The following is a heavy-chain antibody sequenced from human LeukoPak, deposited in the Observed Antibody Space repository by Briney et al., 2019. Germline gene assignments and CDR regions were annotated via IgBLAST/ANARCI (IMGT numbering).Heavy chain of an antibody. V-gene: IGHV3-15*01. D-gene: IGHD3-10*01. CDR1: GFTFSNAW. CDR2: IKGKTDGGTT. Sequence: GGSLRLSCAASGFTFSNAWMSWVRQAPGKGLEWVGRIKGKTDGGTTDYAAPVEGRFTISRDDSKNTLYLQMNSLKTEDTAVYYCTTEHPRGGYWGQGTLVTVSS. J-gene: IGHJ4*02. CDR3: TTEHPRGGY.